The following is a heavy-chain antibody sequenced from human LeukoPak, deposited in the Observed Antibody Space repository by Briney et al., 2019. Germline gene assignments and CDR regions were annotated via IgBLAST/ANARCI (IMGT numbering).Heavy chain of an antibody. CDR1: GFTFSSYA. Sequence: TGGSLRLSCAASGFTFSSYAMHWVRQAPGKGLEHVSAISSNGGSTYYANSVKGRFTISRDNSLNTLYLQMGSLRAEDMAVYYCARAGPGLQLWLLFDYWGQGTLVTVSS. V-gene: IGHV3-64*01. CDR3: ARAGPGLQLWLLFDY. CDR2: ISSNGGST. D-gene: IGHD5-18*01. J-gene: IGHJ4*02.